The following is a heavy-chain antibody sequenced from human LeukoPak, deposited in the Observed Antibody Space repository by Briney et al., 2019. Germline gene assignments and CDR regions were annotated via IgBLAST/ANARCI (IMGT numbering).Heavy chain of an antibody. D-gene: IGHD2-2*01. CDR1: GFTFSSYS. V-gene: IGHV3-48*02. CDR2: ISSSSSTI. J-gene: IGHJ6*02. Sequence: GGSLRLSCAASGFTFSSYSMNWVRQAPGKGLEWVSYISSSSSTIYYADSVKGRFTISRDNAKNSLYLQMNSLRDEDTAVYYCARPLWDIVVVPALGESYYYYGMDVWGQGTTVTVSS. CDR3: ARPLWDIVVVPALGESYYYYGMDV.